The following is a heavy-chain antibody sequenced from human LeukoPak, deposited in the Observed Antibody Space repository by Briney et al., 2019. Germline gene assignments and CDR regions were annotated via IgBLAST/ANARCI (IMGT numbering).Heavy chain of an antibody. D-gene: IGHD5-12*01. CDR3: ARDESGYQISYLRN. CDR2: MSFDGSQR. V-gene: IGHV3-33*05. Sequence: PGRSLRLSCVASGFTFSRFGMYWVRQAPGKGPEWVAVMSFDGSQRFYADSVRGRFTISRDNSRNTLYLQMGSLRREDTAVYYCARDESGYQISYLRNWGQGTLVTVSS. J-gene: IGHJ4*02. CDR1: GFTFSRFG.